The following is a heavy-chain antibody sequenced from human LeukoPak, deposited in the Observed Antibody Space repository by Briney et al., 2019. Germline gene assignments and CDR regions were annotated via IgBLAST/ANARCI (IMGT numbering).Heavy chain of an antibody. V-gene: IGHV1-2*02. D-gene: IGHD3-3*01. CDR3: AREITIFGVVLFDY. CDR1: GYTFTGYY. J-gene: IGHJ4*02. Sequence: ASVKVSCKASGYTFTGYYMHWVRQAPGQGLEWMGWINPNSGGTNYAQKFQGRVTMTRDTSISTAYMELSRLRSDDTAVYYCAREITIFGVVLFDYWGQGSLVTVSS. CDR2: INPNSGGT.